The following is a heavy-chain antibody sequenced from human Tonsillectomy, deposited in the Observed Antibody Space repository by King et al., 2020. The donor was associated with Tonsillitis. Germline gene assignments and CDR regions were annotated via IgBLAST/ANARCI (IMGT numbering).Heavy chain of an antibody. CDR1: GYTFTSYG. V-gene: IGHV1-18*01. CDR2: ISAYNGHT. Sequence: VQLVESGAEVKKPGASEKVSCKASGYTFTSYGISWVRQAPGQGLEWMGWISAYNGHTNYEQKLQGRVTMTTDTSTSTAYMELRSLRSDDTAVYYCARDRGLFSRGDASDIWGQGTMVTVSS. J-gene: IGHJ3*02. CDR3: ARDRGLFSRGDASDI. D-gene: IGHD2-2*01.